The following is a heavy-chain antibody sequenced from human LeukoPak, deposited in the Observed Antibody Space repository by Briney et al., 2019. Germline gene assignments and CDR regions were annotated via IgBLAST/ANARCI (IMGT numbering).Heavy chain of an antibody. CDR3: ARLSYCSGGSCYTTFDY. J-gene: IGHJ4*02. Sequence: GESLKISCKGSGYSFTSYWIGWVRQMPGKGLEWMGIIYPGDSDTRYSPSFQGQVTISADKSISTAYLQWSSLKASDTAMHYCARLSYCSGGSCYTTFDYWGQGTLVTVSS. CDR1: GYSFTSYW. V-gene: IGHV5-51*01. D-gene: IGHD2-15*01. CDR2: IYPGDSDT.